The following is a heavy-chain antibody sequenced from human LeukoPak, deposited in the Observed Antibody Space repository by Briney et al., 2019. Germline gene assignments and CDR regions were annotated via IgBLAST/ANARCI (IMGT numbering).Heavy chain of an antibody. Sequence: GGSLRLSCAASGFTFSSYWMHWVRQAPGKGLVWVSRINSDGSSTSYADSVKDRFTISRDNAKNTLYLQMNSLRAEDTAVYYCARDLVSSGWYADNWFDPWGQGTLVTVSS. CDR3: ARDLVSSGWYADNWFDP. V-gene: IGHV3-74*01. CDR2: INSDGSST. J-gene: IGHJ5*02. D-gene: IGHD6-19*01. CDR1: GFTFSSYW.